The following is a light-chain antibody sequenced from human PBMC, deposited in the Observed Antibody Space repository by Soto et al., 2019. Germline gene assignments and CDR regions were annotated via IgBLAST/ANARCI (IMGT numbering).Light chain of an antibody. J-gene: IGKJ3*01. V-gene: IGKV3-20*01. CDR2: GAS. Sequence: EIVLTQSPGTLSLSPGERATLSCRASQSVSSSYLAWYQQKPGQAPRLLIYGASSRDTGIPDRFSGSGSGTDFTLTISRLEPEDFAVYYGQQYGSSPPGFTCGPGTKVDIK. CDR1: QSVSSSY. CDR3: QQYGSSPPGFT.